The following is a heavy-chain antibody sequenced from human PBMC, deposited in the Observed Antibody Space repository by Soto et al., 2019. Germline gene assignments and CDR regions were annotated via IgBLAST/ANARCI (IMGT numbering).Heavy chain of an antibody. V-gene: IGHV2-5*02. Sequence: QITLKESGPTLVKPTQTLTLTCTFSGLSLSTSGVGVGWIRQPPGKALEWLALIYWDDDKRYSPSLKNRLTITKDPSKNQVVLTMTNMDPVDTGTYYCAHRVDPMYSTGWYNYFDSWGQGTLVIVSS. CDR3: AHRVDPMYSTGWYNYFDS. J-gene: IGHJ4*02. D-gene: IGHD6-19*01. CDR2: IYWDDDK. CDR1: GLSLSTSGVG.